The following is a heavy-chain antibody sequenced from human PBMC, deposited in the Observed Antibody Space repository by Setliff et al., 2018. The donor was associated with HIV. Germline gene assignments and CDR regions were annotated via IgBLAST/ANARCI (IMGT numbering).Heavy chain of an antibody. V-gene: IGHV4-4*09. CDR2: VYASGET. CDR1: GDSISSYS. CDR3: ARGLDYYGSGSYLPLGY. J-gene: IGHJ4*02. Sequence: SETLSLTCTVSGDSISSYSWNWIRQPPGRGLEWIGYVYASGETNYNPSLKSRVTMSVDTSKNQFSLKVRYVTAADTAIYYCARGLDYYGSGSYLPLGYWGQGTLVTVSS. D-gene: IGHD3-10*01.